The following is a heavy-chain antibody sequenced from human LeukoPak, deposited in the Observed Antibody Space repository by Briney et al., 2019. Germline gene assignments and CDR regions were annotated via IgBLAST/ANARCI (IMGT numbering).Heavy chain of an antibody. V-gene: IGHV4-4*02. J-gene: IGHJ4*02. CDR2: VNLQGST. CDR1: GGSITSTNY. Sequence: SGTLSLTCGVSGGSITSTNYWTWVRQPPGKGLEWIGEVNLQGSTNYNPSLMGRVAISVDTSENHSSLQLPSVTAADTAVYYCAREGGPYRPLDYSGQGALVTVSA. CDR3: AREGGPYRPLDY.